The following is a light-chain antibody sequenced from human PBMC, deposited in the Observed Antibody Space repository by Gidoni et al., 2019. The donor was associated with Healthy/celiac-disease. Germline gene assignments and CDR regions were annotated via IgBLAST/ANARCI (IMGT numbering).Light chain of an antibody. Sequence: QSALTQPRSVSGSPGQSVTISCTGTSSDVGGYNYVSWYHQHPGKAPKLMIYDVSKRPSGVPDRFSGSKSGNTASLTISGLQAEDEADYYCCSYAGSYTLVVFGGGTKLT. J-gene: IGLJ2*01. CDR3: CSYAGSYTLVV. V-gene: IGLV2-11*01. CDR1: SSDVGGYNY. CDR2: DVS.